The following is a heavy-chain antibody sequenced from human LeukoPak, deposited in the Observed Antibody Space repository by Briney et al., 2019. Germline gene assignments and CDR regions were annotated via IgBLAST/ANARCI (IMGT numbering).Heavy chain of an antibody. CDR1: GFTFSNYG. CDR3: ARTYSGYYDY. Sequence: GGSLRLSCGASGFTFSNYGMHWVRQAPGKGLEWVAVISYDGSNKYYADSVKGRFTISRDNSKNTLYLQMNSLRAEDTAVYYCARTYSGYYDYWGQGTLVTVSS. CDR2: ISYDGSNK. V-gene: IGHV3-33*05. D-gene: IGHD3-22*01. J-gene: IGHJ4*02.